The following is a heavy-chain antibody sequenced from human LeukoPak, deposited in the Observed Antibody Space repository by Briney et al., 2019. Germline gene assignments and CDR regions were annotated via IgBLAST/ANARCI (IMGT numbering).Heavy chain of an antibody. CDR1: GFTFSTYE. Sequence: GGSLRLSCAVSGFTFSTYEMNWVRQAPGKGLEWVSYISSSGNTIYYADSVKGRFTISRDNAKSSLYLQMNSLRAEDTALYFCATDLSYLGQGTLVTVSS. CDR3: ATDLSY. V-gene: IGHV3-48*03. J-gene: IGHJ4*02. CDR2: ISSSGNTI.